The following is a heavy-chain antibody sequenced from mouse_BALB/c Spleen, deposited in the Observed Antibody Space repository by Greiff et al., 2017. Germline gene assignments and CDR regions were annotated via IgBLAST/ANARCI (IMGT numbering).Heavy chain of an antibody. CDR1: GFTFSSYG. V-gene: IGHV5-6-3*01. CDR3: ARVGLGLVFDY. D-gene: IGHD4-1*01. CDR2: INSNGGST. Sequence: EVKLVESGGGLVQPGGSLKLSCAASGFTFSSYGMSWVRQTPDKRLELVATINSNGGSTYYPDSVKGRFTISRDNAKNTLYLQMSSLTSEDSAMYYCARVGLGLVFDYWGQGTTLTVSS. J-gene: IGHJ2*01.